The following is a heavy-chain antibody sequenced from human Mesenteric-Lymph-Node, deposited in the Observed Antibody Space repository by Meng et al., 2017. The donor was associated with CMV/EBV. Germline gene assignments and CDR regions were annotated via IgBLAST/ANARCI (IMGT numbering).Heavy chain of an antibody. J-gene: IGHJ4*02. V-gene: IGHV4-34*01. CDR1: GVSFSGYY. CDR3: ARYSAKTFDY. Sequence: SLPCAVYGVSFSGYYWIWLRQPPGKGLEWIGEINHSGSTNSNPSLKSRVTISVDTSKNQFSLKLSSVTAADTAVYYCARYSAKTFDYWGQGTLVTVSS. CDR2: INHSGST. D-gene: IGHD2-15*01.